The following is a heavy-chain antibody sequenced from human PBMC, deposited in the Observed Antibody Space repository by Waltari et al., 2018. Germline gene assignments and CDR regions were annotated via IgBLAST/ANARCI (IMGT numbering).Heavy chain of an antibody. CDR2: INPNSGGT. Sequence: QVQLVQSGAEVKKPGASVKVSCKASGYTFTGYYMHWVRQAPGQGLEWMGWINPNSGGTNYAQKFQGRVTMTRDTSISTAYMELSRLRSDDTAVYYCARDRGIAARPGTWFDPWGQGTLVTVSS. CDR1: GYTFTGYY. J-gene: IGHJ5*02. D-gene: IGHD6-6*01. CDR3: ARDRGIAARPGTWFDP. V-gene: IGHV1-2*02.